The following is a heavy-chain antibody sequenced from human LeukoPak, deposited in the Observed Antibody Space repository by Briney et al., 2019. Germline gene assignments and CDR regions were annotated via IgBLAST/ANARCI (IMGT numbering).Heavy chain of an antibody. CDR3: ASGGYYDPNYSDY. Sequence: ASVKVSCRASGYTFTGYYIHWVRQAPGQGLEGMRWLSPKSEGTKYAQKFQGRVTMTRDTSISTAYIDLSRLTSDDTAVYYCASGGYYDPNYSDYWGQGTLVTVSS. D-gene: IGHD3-3*01. CDR2: LSPKSEGT. CDR1: GYTFTGYY. J-gene: IGHJ4*02. V-gene: IGHV1-2*02.